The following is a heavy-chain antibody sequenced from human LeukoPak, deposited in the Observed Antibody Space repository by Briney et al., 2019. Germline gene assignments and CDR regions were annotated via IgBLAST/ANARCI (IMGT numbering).Heavy chain of an antibody. J-gene: IGHJ3*02. CDR1: GYTFTSYD. CDR2: MNPNSGNT. Sequence: ASVKVSCKASGYTFTSYDINWVRQATGQGLEWMGWMNPNSGNTGYAQKLQGRVTMTTDTSTSTAYMELRSLRSDDTAVYYCARDGTGAFDIWGQGTMVTVSS. V-gene: IGHV1-8*02. CDR3: ARDGTGAFDI. D-gene: IGHD1-1*01.